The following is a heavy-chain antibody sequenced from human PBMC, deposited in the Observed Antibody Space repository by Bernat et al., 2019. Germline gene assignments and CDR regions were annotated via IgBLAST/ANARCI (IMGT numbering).Heavy chain of an antibody. V-gene: IGHV4-38-2*01. Sequence: QVQLQESGPGLVKPSETLSLTCAVSGYSISSGYYWGWIRQPPGKGLEWIGSIYHSGSTYYNPSLKSRVTISVDTSKNQFSLKLSSVTAADTAVYYCARVGVVGVAATLTYPAEYFQHWGQGTLVTVSS. D-gene: IGHD2-15*01. CDR1: GYSISSGYY. CDR2: IYHSGST. CDR3: ARVGVVGVAATLTYPAEYFQH. J-gene: IGHJ1*01.